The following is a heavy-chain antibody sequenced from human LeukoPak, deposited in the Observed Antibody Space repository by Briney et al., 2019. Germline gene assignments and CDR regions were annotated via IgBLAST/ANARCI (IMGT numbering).Heavy chain of an antibody. CDR3: GRGGLTGQMAAFDY. Sequence: GGSLRLSCAASGFTFSSYWMHWVRQAPGKGLEGVSRINSDGGSTTYADSVKGQFTISRDNAKNTMYLQMSSLRADDSAVYYCGRGGLTGQMAAFDYWGQGALVTVST. D-gene: IGHD3-9*01. CDR2: INSDGGST. J-gene: IGHJ4*02. CDR1: GFTFSSYW. V-gene: IGHV3-74*01.